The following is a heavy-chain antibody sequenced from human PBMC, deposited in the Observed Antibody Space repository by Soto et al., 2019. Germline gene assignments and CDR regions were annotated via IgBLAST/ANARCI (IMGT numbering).Heavy chain of an antibody. CDR3: AKEYGSLEY. V-gene: IGHV3-11*06. D-gene: IGHD2-15*01. J-gene: IGHJ4*02. CDR2: ISSSSGYT. CDR1: GSTFSDYY. Sequence: PGGSLRLSCAASGSTFSDYYMGLIRQAPGKGLEWVSYISSSSGYTNYADSVEGRFTISRDNDKNSLYLQMNSLRAEDTAVYYCAKEYGSLEYWGQGTMVTVSS.